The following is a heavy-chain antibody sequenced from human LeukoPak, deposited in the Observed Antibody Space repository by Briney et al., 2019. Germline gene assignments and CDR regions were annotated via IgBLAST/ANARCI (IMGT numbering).Heavy chain of an antibody. CDR1: GFTFESYT. CDR2: VSYGGSNK. J-gene: IGHJ4*02. V-gene: IGHV3-30-3*01. CDR3: ARDRSEPGYHFDY. D-gene: IGHD1-1*01. Sequence: GGSLRLSCAASGFTFESYTIHWVRQAPGKGLEWVALVSYGGSNKYYIDSVKGRFTISRDNSKNTLYLQMNSLRPEDTAVYYCARDRSEPGYHFDYWGQGTLVTVSS.